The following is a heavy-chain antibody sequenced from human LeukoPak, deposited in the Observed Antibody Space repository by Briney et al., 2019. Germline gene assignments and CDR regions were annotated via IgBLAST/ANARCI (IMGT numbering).Heavy chain of an antibody. CDR3: ASLLCCYDFDY. V-gene: IGHV4-30-2*01. J-gene: IGHJ4*02. D-gene: IGHD2-2*01. CDR1: GGSISSGGYY. Sequence: PSQTLSLTCTVSGGSISSGGYYWSWIRQPPGKGLEWIGYIYHSGSTYYNPSLKSRVTISVDRSKNQFSLKLSSVTAADTAVYYCASLLCCYDFDYWGQGTLVTVSS. CDR2: IYHSGST.